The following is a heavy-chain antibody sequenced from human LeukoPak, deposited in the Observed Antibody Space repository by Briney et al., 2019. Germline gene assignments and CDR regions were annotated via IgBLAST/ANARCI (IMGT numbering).Heavy chain of an antibody. V-gene: IGHV3-74*01. J-gene: IGHJ2*01. CDR3: ARAQGDCSGGSCSDWYFDL. D-gene: IGHD2-15*01. CDR2: INADGSST. Sequence: GGSLRLSCAASGFTFSNCWMHWVRRAPGRGLVWVSRINADGSSTTFVDSVKGRFTISRDNAKNTLYLQMNSLRVEDTAVYYCARAQGDCSGGSCSDWYFDLWGRGTLVTVSS. CDR1: GFTFSNCW.